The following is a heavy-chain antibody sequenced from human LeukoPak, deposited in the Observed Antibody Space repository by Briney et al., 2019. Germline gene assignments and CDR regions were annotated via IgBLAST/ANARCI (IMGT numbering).Heavy chain of an antibody. J-gene: IGHJ4*02. CDR2: IRYDGSNK. CDR1: GFTFSSFA. V-gene: IGHV3-30*04. CDR3: ARDGYGGRGEFGY. D-gene: IGHD4-23*01. Sequence: GRSLRLSCAASGFTFSSFAMHWVRQAPGKGLEWVAFIRYDGSNKYYADSVKGRFTISRDNAKNTLYLQMNSLRAEDTAVYYCARDGYGGRGEFGYWGQGTLVTVSS.